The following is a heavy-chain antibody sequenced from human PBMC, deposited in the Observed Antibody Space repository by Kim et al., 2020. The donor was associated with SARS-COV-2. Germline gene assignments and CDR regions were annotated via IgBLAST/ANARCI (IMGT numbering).Heavy chain of an antibody. Sequence: ASVKVSCKASGYTFTSYGISWVRQAPGQGLEWMGWISAYNGNTNYAQKLQGRVTMTTDTSTSTAYMELRSLRSDDTAVYYCARDTRGAADYGDYYYYGMDVWCQGTTVTVSS. V-gene: IGHV1-18*01. CDR2: ISAYNGNT. CDR3: ARDTRGAADYGDYYYYGMDV. D-gene: IGHD4-17*01. J-gene: IGHJ6*02. CDR1: GYTFTSYG.